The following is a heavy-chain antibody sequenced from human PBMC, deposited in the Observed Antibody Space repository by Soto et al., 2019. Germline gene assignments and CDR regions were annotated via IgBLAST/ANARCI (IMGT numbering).Heavy chain of an antibody. CDR2: ISYDGSNK. CDR1: GFTFSSYA. J-gene: IGHJ4*02. Sequence: QVQLVESGGGVVQPGRSLRLSCAASGFTFSSYAMNWVRQAPGKGLEWVAVISYDGSNKYYADSVKGRFTISRDNSKNTLYLQMNSLIAEDTAVYYCARGQYSLDYWGQGTLVTVSS. CDR3: ARGQYSLDY. V-gene: IGHV3-30-3*01. D-gene: IGHD6-6*01.